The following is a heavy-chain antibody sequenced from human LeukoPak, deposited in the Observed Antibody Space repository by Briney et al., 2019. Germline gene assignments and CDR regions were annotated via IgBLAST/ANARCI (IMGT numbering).Heavy chain of an antibody. V-gene: IGHV4-39*02. CDR1: GGSISDSTYY. D-gene: IGHD6-19*01. CDR3: ARRQWLVSSNYFDY. CDR2: LYSTGST. J-gene: IGHJ4*02. Sequence: SETLSLTCAVNGGSISDSTYYWGWIRQPPGKGPEWIGSLYSTGSTYYNPSLKSRVTISVDTSKNDFSLKLSSVTAADTAIYYCARRQWLVSSNYFDYWGQGSLVTVSS.